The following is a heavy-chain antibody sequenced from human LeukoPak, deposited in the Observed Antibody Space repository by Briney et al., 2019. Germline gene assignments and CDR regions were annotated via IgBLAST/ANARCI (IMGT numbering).Heavy chain of an antibody. V-gene: IGHV3-30*18. CDR1: GFTFSSYG. Sequence: PGRSLRLSCAASGFTFSSYGMHWVRQAPGKGLEWVAVISYDGSNKYYADSVKGRFTISRDNSKNTLYLQMNSLRAEDTAVYYCAKGGLRMPFDPWGQGTLVTASS. CDR2: ISYDGSNK. J-gene: IGHJ5*02. D-gene: IGHD2-2*01. CDR3: AKGGLRMPFDP.